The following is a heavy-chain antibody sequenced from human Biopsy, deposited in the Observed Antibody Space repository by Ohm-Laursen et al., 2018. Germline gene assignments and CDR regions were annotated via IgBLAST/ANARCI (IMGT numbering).Heavy chain of an antibody. CDR3: ARDPIVGSKADGMDV. CDR2: IWYDGSSE. Sequence: SLRLSCAASGFTFFTYWMSWVRQTPGKGLEWVAIIWYDGSSEYYADSVKGRFTISRDNSKNTVYLQMNSLRVEDTAVYYCARDPIVGSKADGMDVWGQGTTVTVSS. J-gene: IGHJ6*02. V-gene: IGHV3-33*08. CDR1: GFTFFTYW. D-gene: IGHD1-26*01.